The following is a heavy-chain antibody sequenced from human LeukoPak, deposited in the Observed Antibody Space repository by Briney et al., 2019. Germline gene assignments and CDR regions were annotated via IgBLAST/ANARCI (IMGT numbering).Heavy chain of an antibody. CDR1: GGTFSSYA. V-gene: IGHV1-69*13. Sequence: SVKVSCKASGGTFSSYAISWVRQAPGQGLEWMGGIITIFGTANYAQKCQGRVTITADESTSTAYMELSSLRSEDTAVYYWASDVWRYDDSSGYCFPDYWGQRTLVTVS. D-gene: IGHD3-22*01. CDR2: IITIFGTA. CDR3: ASDVWRYDDSSGYCFPDY. J-gene: IGHJ4*02.